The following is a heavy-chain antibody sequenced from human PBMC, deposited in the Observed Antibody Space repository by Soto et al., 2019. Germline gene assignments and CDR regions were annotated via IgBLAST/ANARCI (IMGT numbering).Heavy chain of an antibody. Sequence: PSETLSLTCTVSGGSISSGGYYWSWIRQHPGKGLEWIGYIYYSGSTYYNPSLKSRVTISVDTSKNQFSLKLSSVTAADTAVYYCARDGRAPGYGMDVLGQGTTVTGSS. J-gene: IGHJ6*02. CDR1: GGSISSGGYY. V-gene: IGHV4-31*03. CDR3: ARDGRAPGYGMDV. D-gene: IGHD1-26*01. CDR2: IYYSGST.